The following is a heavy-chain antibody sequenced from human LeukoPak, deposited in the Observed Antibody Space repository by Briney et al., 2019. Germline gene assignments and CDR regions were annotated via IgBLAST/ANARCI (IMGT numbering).Heavy chain of an antibody. D-gene: IGHD5-24*01. Sequence: SQTLSLTCTVSGGSISSGDYYWSWIRQPPGKGLEWIGYIYYSGSTYYNPSLKSRVTISVDTSKNQFSLKLSSVAAADTAVYYCARLRDGYNWDDYWGQGTLVTVSS. J-gene: IGHJ4*02. CDR3: ARLRDGYNWDDY. CDR1: GGSISSGDYY. V-gene: IGHV4-30-4*08. CDR2: IYYSGST.